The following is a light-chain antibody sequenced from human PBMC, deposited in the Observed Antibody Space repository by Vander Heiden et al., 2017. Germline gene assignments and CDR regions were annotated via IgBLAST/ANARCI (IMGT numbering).Light chain of an antibody. CDR3: AAWDDSLSGRV. CDR2: RNK. Sequence: QSVLPPPPSSSATPGQSVTLSGSGSSCNIGSNYEYWYTQHPGAAPKLLIYRNKQRSSGGPDGCSGAKSGTSAAMSISGLRDEEEADYYCAAWDDSLSGRVFGGGTKLTVL. J-gene: IGLJ3*02. V-gene: IGLV1-47*01. CDR1: SCNIGSNY.